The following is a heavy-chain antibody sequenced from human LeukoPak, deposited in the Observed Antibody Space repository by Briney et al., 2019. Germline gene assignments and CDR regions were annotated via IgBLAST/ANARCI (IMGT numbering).Heavy chain of an antibody. D-gene: IGHD3-3*02. CDR2: IFSSGST. CDR1: GGSFSGYY. CDR3: ERHFSGPKSLQI. J-gene: IGHJ3*02. Sequence: SETLSLTCAVCGGSFSGYYWGWLRQPPGKGVEWVGSIFSSGSTYYSPSLKSRVTISVDTSKNHVSLKLPSEAVTHPDVYYCERHFSGPKSLQIWGQGTMVTVSS. V-gene: IGHV4-39*01.